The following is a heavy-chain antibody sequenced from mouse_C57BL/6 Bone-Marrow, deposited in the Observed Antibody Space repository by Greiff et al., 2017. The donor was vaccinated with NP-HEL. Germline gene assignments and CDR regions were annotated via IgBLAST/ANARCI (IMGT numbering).Heavy chain of an antibody. CDR2: IYPGDGDT. J-gene: IGHJ4*01. CDR1: GYAFSSYW. CDR3: ARSRRVITTVVGYAMDY. D-gene: IGHD1-1*01. Sequence: LQQSGASVKISCKASGYAFSSYWMNWVKQRPGKGLEWIGQIYPGDGDTNYNGKFKGKATLTADKSSSTAYMQLSSLTSEDSAVYFCARSRRVITTVVGYAMDYWGQGTSVTVSS. V-gene: IGHV1-80*01.